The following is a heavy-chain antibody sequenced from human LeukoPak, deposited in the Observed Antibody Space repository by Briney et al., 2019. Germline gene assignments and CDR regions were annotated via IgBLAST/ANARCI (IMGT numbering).Heavy chain of an antibody. CDR2: INPRDDST. J-gene: IGHJ5*02. D-gene: IGHD7-27*01. V-gene: IGHV1-46*01. CDR1: GYIFTSYY. Sequence: ASVKVSRKASGYIFTSYYMHWVRQAPGQGLEWMGIINPRDDSTSYAQKFQGRVTMTRDTSISTAYMELSRLRSDDTAVYYCARDGEPWGQGTLVTVSS. CDR3: ARDGEP.